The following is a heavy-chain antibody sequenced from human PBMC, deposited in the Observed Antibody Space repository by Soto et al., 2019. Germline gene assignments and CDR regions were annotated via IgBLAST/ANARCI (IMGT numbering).Heavy chain of an antibody. Sequence: PGGSLRLSCAASGFTFSNAWMNWVRQAPGKGLEWVGRIKSKTDGGTTDYAAPVKGRFTISRDDSKNTLYLQMNSLKTEDTAVYYCTTLYYDFWSGYGMDVWGQGTTVTVSS. CDR1: GFTFSNAW. D-gene: IGHD3-3*01. V-gene: IGHV3-15*07. J-gene: IGHJ6*02. CDR2: IKSKTDGGTT. CDR3: TTLYYDFWSGYGMDV.